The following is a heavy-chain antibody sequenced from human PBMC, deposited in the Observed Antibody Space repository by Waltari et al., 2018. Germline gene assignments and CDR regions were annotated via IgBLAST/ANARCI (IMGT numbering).Heavy chain of an antibody. Sequence: QVQLQESGPGLVKPSETLSLTCTVSGGSISSYYWSWIRQPAGQGLEWIGRIYTSGSTNYNPSLKSRVTMSVDTSKNQFSLKLSSVTAADTAVYYCARDRYYYDSSGYYYPAFDYWGQGTLVTVSS. J-gene: IGHJ4*02. CDR3: ARDRYYYDSSGYYYPAFDY. V-gene: IGHV4-4*07. D-gene: IGHD3-22*01. CDR2: IYTSGST. CDR1: GGSISSYY.